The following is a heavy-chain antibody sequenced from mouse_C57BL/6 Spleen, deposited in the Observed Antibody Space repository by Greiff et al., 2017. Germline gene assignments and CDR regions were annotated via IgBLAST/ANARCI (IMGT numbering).Heavy chain of an antibody. CDR2: INPSTGGT. V-gene: IGHV1-42*01. CDR3: ARRGNYEYDYAMDY. CDR1: GYSFTGYY. J-gene: IGHJ4*01. Sequence: EVQLQQSGPELVKPGASVKISCKASGYSFTGYYMNWVKQSPEKSLEWIGEINPSTGGTTYNQKFKAKATLTVDKSSSTAYMQLKSLTSEDSAVYYCARRGNYEYDYAMDYWGQGTSVTVSS. D-gene: IGHD2-1*01.